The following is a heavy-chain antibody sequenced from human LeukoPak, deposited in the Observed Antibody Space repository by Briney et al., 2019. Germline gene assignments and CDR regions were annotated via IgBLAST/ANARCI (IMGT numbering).Heavy chain of an antibody. CDR2: INHSGST. J-gene: IGHJ4*02. Sequence: SETLSLTCAVYGGSFSGYYWSWIRQPPGKGLEWIGEINHSGSTDYNPSLKSRVTISVDTSKNQFSLKLSSVTAADTAVYYCARKGCSSPFDYWGQGTLVTVSS. V-gene: IGHV4-34*01. CDR1: GGSFSGYY. CDR3: ARKGCSSPFDY. D-gene: IGHD6-13*01.